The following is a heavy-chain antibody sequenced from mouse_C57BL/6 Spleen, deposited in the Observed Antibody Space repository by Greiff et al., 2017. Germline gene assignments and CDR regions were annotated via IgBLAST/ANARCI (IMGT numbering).Heavy chain of an antibody. V-gene: IGHV14-3*01. CDR2: IDPANGYT. CDR1: GYTFTNSC. D-gene: IGHD1-1*01. Sequence: EVQLQQSVAELVRPGASVKLSCKASGYTFTNSCMHWVKQRPGQGLEWIGEIDPANGYTKYDPKFKGKATITADTSSNTAYLQLSSLTSEDAAVYYCARYVVYYAVDYWGQGTLVTVSS. CDR3: ARYVVYYAVDY. J-gene: IGHJ4*01.